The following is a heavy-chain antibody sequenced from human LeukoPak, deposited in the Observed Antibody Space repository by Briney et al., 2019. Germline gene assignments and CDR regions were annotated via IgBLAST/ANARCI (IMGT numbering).Heavy chain of an antibody. CDR1: GGSISSGGYY. Sequence: PSGTLSLTCTVSGGSISSGGYYWSWIRQHPGKGLEWIGYIYYSGSTYYNPSLKSRVTISVDTSKNQFSLKLSSVTAADTAVYYCARDDPGACAFDIWGQGTMVTVSS. CDR3: ARDDPGACAFDI. V-gene: IGHV4-31*03. D-gene: IGHD3-10*01. CDR2: IYYSGST. J-gene: IGHJ3*02.